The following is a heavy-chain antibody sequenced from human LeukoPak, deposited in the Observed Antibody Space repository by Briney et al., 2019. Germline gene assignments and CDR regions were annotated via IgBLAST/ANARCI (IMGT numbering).Heavy chain of an antibody. CDR2: INPDESIT. D-gene: IGHD2-21*02. Sequence: GGSLRLSCAASGFTFSSSWMHWVRQAPGKGLVWVSRINPDESITSHADSVKGRFTISRDNAKNTVYLQMNSLRAEDTAVYYCARGVGGDRDYWGQGTLVTVSS. J-gene: IGHJ4*02. CDR3: ARGVGGDRDY. CDR1: GFTFSSSW. V-gene: IGHV3-74*01.